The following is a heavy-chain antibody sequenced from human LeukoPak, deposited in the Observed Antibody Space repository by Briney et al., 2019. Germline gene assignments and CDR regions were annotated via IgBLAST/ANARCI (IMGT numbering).Heavy chain of an antibody. CDR2: ISYSGNT. D-gene: IGHD2-15*01. CDR3: AREPYCSGGSCYFDY. V-gene: IGHV4-59*12. Sequence: PSETLSLTCTVSGGSISNYYWSWIRQPPGKELEWIGYISYSGNTDSNPSLKSRVTISVDTSKNQFSLKLSSVTAADTAVYYCAREPYCSGGSCYFDYWGQGTLVTVSS. J-gene: IGHJ4*02. CDR1: GGSISNYY.